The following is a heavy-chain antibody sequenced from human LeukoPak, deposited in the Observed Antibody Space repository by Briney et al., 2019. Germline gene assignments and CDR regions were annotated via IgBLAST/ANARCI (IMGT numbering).Heavy chain of an antibody. V-gene: IGHV1-69*04. Sequence: ASVKVSCKASGGTFSSYAISWVRQAPGQGLEWMGRIIPILGIANYAQKFQGRVTITADKSTSTAYMELSSLRSEDTAVYYCAGETYYYDSSGYYRWFDPWGQGTLVTVSS. CDR2: IIPILGIA. J-gene: IGHJ5*02. D-gene: IGHD3-22*01. CDR1: GGTFSSYA. CDR3: AGETYYYDSSGYYRWFDP.